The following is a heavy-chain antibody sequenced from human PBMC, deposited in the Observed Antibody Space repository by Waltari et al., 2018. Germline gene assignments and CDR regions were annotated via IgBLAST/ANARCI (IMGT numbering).Heavy chain of an antibody. V-gene: IGHV4-34*01. CDR1: GGSFSGYY. D-gene: IGHD3-3*01. CDR3: ARGPNYDFWSGSNYYYYGMDV. Sequence: QVQLQQWGAGLLKPSETLSLTCAVYGGSFSGYYWSWIRQPPGKGLEWIGEINHSGSTNDNPSLKSRVTISVDTSKNQFSLKLSSVTAADTAVYYCARGPNYDFWSGSNYYYYGMDVWGQGTTVTVSS. CDR2: INHSGST. J-gene: IGHJ6*02.